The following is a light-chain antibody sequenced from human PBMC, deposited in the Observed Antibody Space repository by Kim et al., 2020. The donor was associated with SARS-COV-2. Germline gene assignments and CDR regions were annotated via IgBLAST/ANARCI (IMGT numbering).Light chain of an antibody. CDR3: QQYSTNLYT. J-gene: IGKJ2*01. V-gene: IGKV1-5*03. CDR1: QSISSW. Sequence: DIQMTQSPSTLSASIGDRVTITCRASQSISSWLAWYQQKPGKAPKLLIYKASSLESGVPSRFIGSGSGTEFTLTISSLQPDDFATYYCQQYSTNLYTFGQGTKLEI. CDR2: KAS.